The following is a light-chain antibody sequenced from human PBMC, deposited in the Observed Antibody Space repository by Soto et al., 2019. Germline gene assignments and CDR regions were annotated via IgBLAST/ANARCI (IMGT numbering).Light chain of an antibody. Sequence: DIQMTQSPSSLSASVGDRVTITCRASQSMSIYLNWYQQKPGKAPKLLIYAASSLQGGVPSRFSGSGSGTDFTLTINSLQPEDFATYYCRQCYSTPWTFGQGTKVEIK. CDR1: QSMSIY. J-gene: IGKJ1*01. CDR2: AAS. CDR3: RQCYSTPWT. V-gene: IGKV1-39*01.